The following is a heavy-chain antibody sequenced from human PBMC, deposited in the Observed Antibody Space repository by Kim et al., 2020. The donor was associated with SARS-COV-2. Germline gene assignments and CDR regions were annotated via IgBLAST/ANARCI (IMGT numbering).Heavy chain of an antibody. CDR3: ARDFFRTNWFDP. D-gene: IGHD3-3*01. V-gene: IGHV1-69*05. Sequence: TDAQKFRGRVTLTTSESTSTAYMELSSLRSEDTAVYYCARDFFRTNWFDPWGQGTLVTVSS. J-gene: IGHJ5*02.